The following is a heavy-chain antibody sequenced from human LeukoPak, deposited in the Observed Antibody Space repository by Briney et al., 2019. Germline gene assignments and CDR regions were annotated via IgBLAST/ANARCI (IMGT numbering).Heavy chain of an antibody. J-gene: IGHJ4*02. D-gene: IGHD2-2*01. Sequence: SETLSLTCSVSGGSISSYYWSWIRQPPGKGLEWIGRIYTSRSTNYNPSLKSRVTMSVDTSKNQFSLKLSSVTAADTAVYYCARDQLPHFDYWGQGTLVTVSS. V-gene: IGHV4-4*07. CDR1: GGSISSYY. CDR3: ARDQLPHFDY. CDR2: IYTSRST.